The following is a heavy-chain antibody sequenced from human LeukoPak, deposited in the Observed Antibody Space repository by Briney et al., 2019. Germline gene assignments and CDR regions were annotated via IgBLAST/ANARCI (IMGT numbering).Heavy chain of an antibody. D-gene: IGHD2-8*01. Sequence: ASVKVSCKASGYTFTSYGISWVRQAPGQGLEWMGWISAYNGNTNYAQKLQGRVTMTTDTSTSTAYMELRSLRSDDTAVYYCARCMLPSGKTYYYYMDVWGKGTTVTVSS. J-gene: IGHJ6*03. CDR2: ISAYNGNT. CDR3: ARCMLPSGKTYYYYMDV. V-gene: IGHV1-18*01. CDR1: GYTFTSYG.